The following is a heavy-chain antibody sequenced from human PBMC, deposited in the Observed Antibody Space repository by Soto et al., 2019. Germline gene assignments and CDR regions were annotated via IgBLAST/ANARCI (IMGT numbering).Heavy chain of an antibody. D-gene: IGHD3-9*01. V-gene: IGHV3-23*01. J-gene: IGHJ4*02. CDR3: AKDRGSGGIVTGTPDS. Sequence: EVQLLESGGGLVQPGGSLRLSRVISGFTVSSSAMTWVRQAPGKGLEWVSTLSAGGSTYFAASVKGRFTISRNSSANTLYLQMGSLKAEDTAVYYCAKDRGSGGIVTGTPDSWGPGTLVTVSS. CDR2: LSAGGST. CDR1: GFTVSSSA.